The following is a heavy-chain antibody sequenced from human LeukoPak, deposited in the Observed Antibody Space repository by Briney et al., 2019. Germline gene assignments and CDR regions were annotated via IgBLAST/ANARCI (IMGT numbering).Heavy chain of an antibody. CDR1: GFTFSIYA. Sequence: GGSRRLSCAASGFTFSIYAMSWVRQPPGKWLEWVSAISGTVDTAYYADSVKGRFIITRDYSKTTLYLRMNSLRAEDTALYYCAKAPVTTCSGAYCYPFDYWSQGTLVTVSS. CDR3: AKAPVTTCSGAYCYPFDY. J-gene: IGHJ4*02. V-gene: IGHV3-23*01. D-gene: IGHD2-15*01. CDR2: ISGTVDTA.